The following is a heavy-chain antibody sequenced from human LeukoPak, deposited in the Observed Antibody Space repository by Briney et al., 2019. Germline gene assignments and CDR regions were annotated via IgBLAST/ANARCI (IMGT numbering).Heavy chain of an antibody. CDR3: AALNVATRPWCFDY. CDR1: GGSISSYY. D-gene: IGHD6-6*01. Sequence: PSETLSLTCNVSGGSISSYYWSWIRQPPGKGLEWIGYIYSIGSTNYNPSLKSRVTISVDTSKNQFSLKLSSVTAADTAVYYCAALNVATRPWCFDYWGQGTLVTVSS. CDR2: IYSIGST. J-gene: IGHJ4*02. V-gene: IGHV4-59*01.